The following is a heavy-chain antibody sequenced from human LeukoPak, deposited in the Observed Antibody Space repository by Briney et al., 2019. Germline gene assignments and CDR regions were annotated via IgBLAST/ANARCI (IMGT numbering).Heavy chain of an antibody. J-gene: IGHJ6*03. CDR1: GYTFSTYG. V-gene: IGHV1-18*01. CDR3: AREDYYYYYMDV. CDR2: ISAYNGNT. Sequence: ASVKVSCKASGYTFSTYGINWVRQAPGQGLEWMGWISAYNGNTNYAQKFQGRVTMTTDTSTSTAYMELRRLRSDDKAVYYCAREDYYYYYMDVWGKGTTVTVSS.